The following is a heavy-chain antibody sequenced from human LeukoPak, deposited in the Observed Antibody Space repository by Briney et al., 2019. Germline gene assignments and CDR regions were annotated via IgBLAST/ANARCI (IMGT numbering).Heavy chain of an antibody. Sequence: GGSLRLSCVASGFIFSSYGINWVRQAPGKGLEWVAVISYDGTDKYYTDSVKGRITISRDRSTNTVSLEMNSLRPEDTAVYYCAKSLSGWWTPGLDYLGQGTLVTVSS. D-gene: IGHD6-13*01. J-gene: IGHJ4*02. CDR2: ISYDGTDK. V-gene: IGHV3-30*18. CDR1: GFIFSSYG. CDR3: AKSLSGWWTPGLDY.